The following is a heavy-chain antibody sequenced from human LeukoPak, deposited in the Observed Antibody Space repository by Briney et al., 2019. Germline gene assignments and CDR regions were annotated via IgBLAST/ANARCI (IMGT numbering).Heavy chain of an antibody. CDR3: ARDSGVAGMEDYFDY. D-gene: IGHD6-19*01. J-gene: IGHJ4*02. CDR2: ISAYNGNT. CDR1: GYTFTSYG. V-gene: IGHV1-18*01. Sequence: VASVKVSCKASGYTFTSYGISWVRQAPGQGLEWMGWISAYNGNTNYAQKLQGRVTMTTDTSTSTAYTELRSLRSDDTAVYYCARDSGVAGMEDYFDYWGQGTLVTVSS.